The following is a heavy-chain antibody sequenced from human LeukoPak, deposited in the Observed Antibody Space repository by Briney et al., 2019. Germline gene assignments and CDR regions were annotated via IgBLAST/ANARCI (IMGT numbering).Heavy chain of an antibody. D-gene: IGHD1-26*01. J-gene: IGHJ4*02. CDR2: IYYSGST. CDR1: GGSISSYY. V-gene: IGHV4-59*01. Sequence: PSETLSLXCTVSGGSISSYYWSWTRQPPGKGLEWIGYIYYSGSTNYNPSRKSRVTISVDTSKNQFSLKLSSVTAADTAVYYCARSYSGYFDYWGQGTLVTVSS. CDR3: ARSYSGYFDY.